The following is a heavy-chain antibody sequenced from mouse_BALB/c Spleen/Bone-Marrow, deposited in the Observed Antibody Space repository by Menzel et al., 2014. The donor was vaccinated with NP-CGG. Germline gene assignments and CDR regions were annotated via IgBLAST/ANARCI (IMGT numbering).Heavy chain of an antibody. CDR1: GFDFSRYW. D-gene: IGHD2-1*01. CDR3: ARQGYYGKGYY. Sequence: EVQGVESGGGLVQPGGSLKLSCAASGFDFSRYWMSWVRQAPGKGLEWIGEINPDSSTINYTPSLKDKFIISRHDAKNTLYLQMSKVRTEDTALYYCARQGYYGKGYYWGQGTPLTVSS. CDR2: INPDSSTI. V-gene: IGHV4-1*02. J-gene: IGHJ2*01.